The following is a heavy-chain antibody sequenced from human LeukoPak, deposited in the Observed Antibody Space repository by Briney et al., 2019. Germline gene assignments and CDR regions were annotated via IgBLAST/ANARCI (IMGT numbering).Heavy chain of an antibody. CDR1: FGSISSSNYY. D-gene: IGHD3-10*01. CDR3: ASIRITTRKGMDV. Sequence: PSETLSLTCTVSFGSISSSNYYWGWIRQPPGKGLEWIGSIHYSGRSYHNPSLKSRATVDTSKNQISLKLSSVTAADTAVYYCASIRITTRKGMDVWGQGTTVTVSS. J-gene: IGHJ6*02. V-gene: IGHV4-39*01. CDR2: IHYSGRS.